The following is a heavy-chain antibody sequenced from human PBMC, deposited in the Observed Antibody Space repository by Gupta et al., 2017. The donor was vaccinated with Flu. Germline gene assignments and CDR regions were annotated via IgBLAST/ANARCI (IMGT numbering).Heavy chain of an antibody. CDR3: ARGHTTGWYEY. V-gene: IGHV5-51*03. D-gene: IGHD6-19*01. J-gene: IGHJ4*02. Sequence: VQLAPAGAAVKKPGETLKISCPGSGYCFTTYWIGWVRQMPGKGLEWMGIIYPGDSDTRYSPSLQGRVTISADKSINTAYLQWSSLKASDTAMYYCARGHTTGWYEYWGQGTLVTVSS. CDR2: IYPGDSDT. CDR1: GYCFTTYW.